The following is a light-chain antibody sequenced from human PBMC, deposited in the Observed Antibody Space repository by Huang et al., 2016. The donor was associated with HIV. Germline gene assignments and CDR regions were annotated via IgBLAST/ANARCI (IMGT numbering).Light chain of an antibody. V-gene: IGKV3-15*01. CDR1: QRVGTK. Sequence: EIVLTQSPATLSVSPGERVTLSCRASQRVGTKLAWYQQKPGQAPRLLIYGASTRAAAVPARCSGSGSGTEFTLTISSLQSEDFALFYCQQYSNWPPITFGQGTRLEMK. J-gene: IGKJ5*01. CDR2: GAS. CDR3: QQYSNWPPIT.